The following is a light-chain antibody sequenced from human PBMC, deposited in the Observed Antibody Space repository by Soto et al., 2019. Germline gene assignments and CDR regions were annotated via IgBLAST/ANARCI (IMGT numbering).Light chain of an antibody. CDR3: QQYCSSPPYT. J-gene: IGKJ2*01. CDR1: QSVSSSY. Sequence: EIVLTQSPGTLSLSPGERATLSCRASQSVSSSYLAWYQQKPGQAPRLLIYGASSRATGIPDRFSGSGSGTDFTLTISPLEPEDFAVYYCQQYCSSPPYTFGQATKLEIK. CDR2: GAS. V-gene: IGKV3-20*01.